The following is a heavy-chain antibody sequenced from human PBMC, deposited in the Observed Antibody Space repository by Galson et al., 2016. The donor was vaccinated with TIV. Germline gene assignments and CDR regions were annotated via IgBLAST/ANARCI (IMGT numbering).Heavy chain of an antibody. J-gene: IGHJ3*02. CDR3: ARITVGGIWNAIDI. D-gene: IGHD3-3*01. CDR1: GFTFDDYG. Sequence: SLRLSCAASGFTFDDYGMSWVRQVPGKGLEWVSDINWNGAATGYADSVQGRFTISRDNAKKSVHLQMNSLRVEDTAFYYCARITVGGIWNAIDIWGQGTMVGVSP. CDR2: INWNGAAT. V-gene: IGHV3-20*04.